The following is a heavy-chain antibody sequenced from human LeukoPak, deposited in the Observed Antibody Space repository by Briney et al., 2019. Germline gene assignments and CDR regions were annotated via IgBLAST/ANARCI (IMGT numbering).Heavy chain of an antibody. CDR1: GCTFSNYA. D-gene: IGHD6-19*01. CDR2: IVGGGHGT. J-gene: IGHJ5*02. V-gene: IGHV3-23*01. Sequence: PGGSLRLSCAASGCTFSNYAMAWVRQAPGKGLEWVSTIVGGGHGTYYVDSVKGRFAVSRDNSMNTLYLHMSSLRDDDAAVYYCAKGRAAGLLDWFDPWGQGTLVTVS. CDR3: AKGRAAGLLDWFDP.